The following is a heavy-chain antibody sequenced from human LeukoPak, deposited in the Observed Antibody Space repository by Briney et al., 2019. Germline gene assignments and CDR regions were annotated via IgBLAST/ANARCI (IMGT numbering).Heavy chain of an antibody. J-gene: IGHJ5*02. CDR2: IYTSGST. CDR1: GGSISSGSYY. Sequence: SETLSLTCTVSGGSISSGSYYWSWIRQPAGKGLEWIGRIYTSGSTNYNPSLKSRVTISVDTSKNQFSLKLSSVTAADTAVYYCARVGRMVRGVIISRGWFDPWGQGTLVTVSS. V-gene: IGHV4-61*02. D-gene: IGHD3-10*01. CDR3: ARVGRMVRGVIISRGWFDP.